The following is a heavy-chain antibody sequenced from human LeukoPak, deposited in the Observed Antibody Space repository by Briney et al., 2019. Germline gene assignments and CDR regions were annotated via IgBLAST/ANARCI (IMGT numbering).Heavy chain of an antibody. CDR2: IYYSGST. CDR3: ARLEFVNIVVVPAAMHFDY. V-gene: IGHV4-39*01. J-gene: IGHJ4*02. D-gene: IGHD2-2*01. CDR1: GGSISSSSYY. Sequence: SETLSLTCTVSGGSISSSSYYWGWIRQPPGKGLEWIGIIYYSGSTYYNPSLKSRVTISVDTSKNQFSLKLSSVTAADTAVYYCARLEFVNIVVVPAAMHFDYWGQGTLVTVSS.